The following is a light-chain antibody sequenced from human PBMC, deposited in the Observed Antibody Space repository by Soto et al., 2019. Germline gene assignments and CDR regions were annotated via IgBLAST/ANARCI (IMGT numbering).Light chain of an antibody. J-gene: IGKJ1*01. Sequence: ESVLTQSPCTLSLSPGSRPTLRCRASQSVSNNYLAWYQQKPGQAPRLLIYGASNRATGIPDRFSGSGSGTDFTLTISRLEPEDFAVYYCQQYGSSGTFGQGTKVDI. CDR3: QQYGSSGT. V-gene: IGKV3-20*01. CDR2: GAS. CDR1: QSVSNNY.